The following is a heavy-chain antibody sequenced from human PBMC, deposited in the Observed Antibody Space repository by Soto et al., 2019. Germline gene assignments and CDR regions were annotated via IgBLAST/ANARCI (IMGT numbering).Heavy chain of an antibody. D-gene: IGHD3-16*01. CDR1: SGSISSSNW. J-gene: IGHJ3*02. Sequence: PSETLSLTCAVSSGSISSSNWWSWVRQPPGKGLEWIGEIYHSGSTNYNPSLKSRVTISVDKSKNQFSLKLSSVTAADTAVYYCARECDYIWGKYAFDIWGQGTMVTVSS. CDR2: IYHSGST. CDR3: ARECDYIWGKYAFDI. V-gene: IGHV4-4*02.